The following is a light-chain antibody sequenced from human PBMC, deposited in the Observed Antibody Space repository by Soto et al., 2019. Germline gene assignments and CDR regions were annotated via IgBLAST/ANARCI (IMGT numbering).Light chain of an antibody. CDR2: DAS. J-gene: IGKJ5*01. CDR3: QQRSDWIT. CDR1: QRVSNS. V-gene: IGKV3-11*01. Sequence: EIVLTQSPATLSLSPGERATLSCRASQRVSNSLAWFQQKPGQAPRLLIYDASNRATGIPARFSGSGSGTDFTLTISSLEPEDFAVYYCQQRSDWITFGQGTRLEIK.